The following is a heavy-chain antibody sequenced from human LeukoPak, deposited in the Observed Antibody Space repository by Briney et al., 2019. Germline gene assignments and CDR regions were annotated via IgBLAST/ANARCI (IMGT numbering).Heavy chain of an antibody. J-gene: IGHJ4*02. CDR1: GYSFTNYW. CDR2: IYPGDSDT. Sequence: GESLKISCKGSGYSFTNYWIGWMRQMPGKGLEWMGIIYPGDSDTRYNPSFQGQVTISADKSISTAYLQWRSVKASDTAMYYCARRFASSAYWEYWGQGALVTVSS. V-gene: IGHV5-51*01. CDR3: ARRFASSAYWEY. D-gene: IGHD3-22*01.